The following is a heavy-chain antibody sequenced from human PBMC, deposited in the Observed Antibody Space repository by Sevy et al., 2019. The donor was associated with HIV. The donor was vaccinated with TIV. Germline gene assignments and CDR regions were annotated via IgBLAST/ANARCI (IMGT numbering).Heavy chain of an antibody. D-gene: IGHD1-26*01. CDR1: GGTFSSYA. V-gene: IGHV1-69*13. CDR2: IIPIFGTA. J-gene: IGHJ3*02. CDR3: ASIVGATRPQIDAFDI. Sequence: ASVKVSCKASGGTFSSYAISWVRQAPGQGLEWMGGIIPIFGTANYAQKFQGRVTITADESTSTAYMELSSLRSEDTAVYYCASIVGATRPQIDAFDIWGQGTMVTVSS.